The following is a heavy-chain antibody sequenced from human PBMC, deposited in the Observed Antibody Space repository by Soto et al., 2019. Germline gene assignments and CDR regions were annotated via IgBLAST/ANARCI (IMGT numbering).Heavy chain of an antibody. V-gene: IGHV4-59*08. J-gene: IGHJ4*02. Sequence: SETLSLTCTVSGDSISTDYWSWIRQSPGKGLEWIGFIYYGGSTNYNPSLKSRVTISVDTPKNQFSLKLSSVTAADTAVYYCAKNWNWGQGFLVTVSS. CDR1: GDSISTDY. D-gene: IGHD3-3*01. CDR2: IYYGGST. CDR3: AKNWN.